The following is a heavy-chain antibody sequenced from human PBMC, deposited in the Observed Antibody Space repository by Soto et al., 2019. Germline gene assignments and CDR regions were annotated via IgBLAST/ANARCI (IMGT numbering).Heavy chain of an antibody. Sequence: PGGSLRLSCAASGFTFDDYAMHWVRQAPGKGLEWVSGISWNSGSIGYADSVKGRFTISRDNAKNSLYLQMNSLRAEDTALYYCAKDKGDCSSTSCYSRGSVAFDIWGQGTMVTVSS. CDR3: AKDKGDCSSTSCYSRGSVAFDI. D-gene: IGHD2-2*01. CDR2: ISWNSGSI. J-gene: IGHJ3*02. V-gene: IGHV3-9*01. CDR1: GFTFDDYA.